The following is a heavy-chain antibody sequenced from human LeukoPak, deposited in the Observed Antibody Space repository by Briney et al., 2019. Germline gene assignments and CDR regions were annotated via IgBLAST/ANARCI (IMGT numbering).Heavy chain of an antibody. D-gene: IGHD3-3*01. CDR2: IRYDGNNK. V-gene: IGHV3-30*02. J-gene: IGHJ4*02. CDR3: ARCAAPGFWIGYYNY. Sequence: PGGSLGLSCAASGFNFSVYGMHWVRQAPGKGLEWVSFIRYDGNNKYYADSVKGRFTISRDNSKNTLYLQINSLRVEDSAVYYCARCAAPGFWIGYYNYWGQGTLVTVSS. CDR1: GFNFSVYG.